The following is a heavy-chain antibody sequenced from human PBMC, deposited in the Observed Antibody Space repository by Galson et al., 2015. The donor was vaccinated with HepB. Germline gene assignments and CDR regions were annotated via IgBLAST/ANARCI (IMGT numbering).Heavy chain of an antibody. CDR3: ARDQGVITTIDY. CDR2: ISSSSSYI. D-gene: IGHD3-22*01. CDR1: GFTFSSYS. V-gene: IGHV3-21*01. Sequence: SLRLSCAASGFTFSSYSMNWVRQAPGKGLEWVSSISSSSSYIYYADSVKGRFTISRDNAKNSLYLQVNSLRAEDTAVYYCARDQGVITTIDYWGQGTLVTVSS. J-gene: IGHJ4*02.